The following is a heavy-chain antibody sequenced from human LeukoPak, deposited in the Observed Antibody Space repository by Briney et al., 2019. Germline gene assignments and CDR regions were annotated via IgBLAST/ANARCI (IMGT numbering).Heavy chain of an antibody. CDR3: TRGKDVVVPAAIEYYFDY. Sequence: GSLRLSCTASGFTFGDYAMSWVRQAPGKGLEWVGFIRSKAYGGTTEYAASVKGRFTISRDDSKSIAYLQMNSLKTEDTAVYYCTRGKDVVVPAAIEYYFDYWGQGTLVTVSS. CDR1: GFTFGDYA. CDR2: IRSKAYGGTT. V-gene: IGHV3-49*04. J-gene: IGHJ4*02. D-gene: IGHD2-2*02.